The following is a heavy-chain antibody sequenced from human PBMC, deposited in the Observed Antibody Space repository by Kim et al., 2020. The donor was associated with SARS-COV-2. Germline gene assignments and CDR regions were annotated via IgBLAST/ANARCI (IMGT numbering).Heavy chain of an antibody. CDR2: TNEDGSIR. CDR3: ARDVAGQYGA. CDR1: GFTLRTYW. Sequence: GGSLRLSCVASGFTLRTYWMHWVRQAPGQGLVLVSRTNEDGSIRDYADSVKGRFTISRDNTKNTLYLQMDSLRAEDTAAYYCARDVAGQYGAWGQGTLVT. V-gene: IGHV3-74*01. D-gene: IGHD3-10*01. J-gene: IGHJ4*02.